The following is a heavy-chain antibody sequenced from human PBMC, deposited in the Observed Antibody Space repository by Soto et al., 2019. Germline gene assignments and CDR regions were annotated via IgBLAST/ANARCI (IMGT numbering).Heavy chain of an antibody. CDR2: INGRSNYV. CDR3: AREDGVVGSSSAFDH. CDR1: GFTFSTYT. J-gene: IGHJ4*02. V-gene: IGHV3-21*01. Sequence: EVQVVESGGGLVKPGGSLRLSCVFSGFTFSTYTMNWVRQAPGKGLEWVSSINGRSNYVYYADSVKGRFTVSRDNAKNSLYLQMNRLRAEDTAIYYCAREDGVVGSSSAFDHWGLGTLVTVSS. D-gene: IGHD1-26*01.